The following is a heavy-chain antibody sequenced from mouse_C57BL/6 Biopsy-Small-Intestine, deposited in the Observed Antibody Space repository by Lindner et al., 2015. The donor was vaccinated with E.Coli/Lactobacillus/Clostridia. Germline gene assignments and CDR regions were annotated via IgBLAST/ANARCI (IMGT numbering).Heavy chain of an antibody. Sequence: VQLQESGPELVKPGASVKISCKPSGYTFTDYYIHWVKQRPGQGLEWIGWIYPGSGNTKYNEKFKGKATLTVDTSSSTAYMHLSSLTSEDSAVYFCARGGYGSSFRILYGMDNWGQGTSVTVPS. D-gene: IGHD1-1*01. V-gene: IGHV1-84*01. J-gene: IGHJ4*01. CDR3: ARGGYGSSFRILYGMDN. CDR2: IYPGSGNT. CDR1: GYTFTDYY.